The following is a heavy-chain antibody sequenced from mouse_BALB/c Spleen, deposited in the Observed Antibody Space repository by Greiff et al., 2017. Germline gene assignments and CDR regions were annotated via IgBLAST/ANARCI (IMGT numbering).Heavy chain of an antibody. CDR2: INPYNDGT. J-gene: IGHJ4*01. D-gene: IGHD1-1*02. Sequence: EVQLQESGPELVKPGASVKMSCKASGYTFTSYVMHWVKQKPGQGLEWIGYINPYNDGTKYNEKFKGKATLTSDKSSSTAYMELSSLTSEDSAVYYCARGLGGYAMDYWGQGTSVTVSS. V-gene: IGHV1-14*01. CDR1: GYTFTSYV. CDR3: ARGLGGYAMDY.